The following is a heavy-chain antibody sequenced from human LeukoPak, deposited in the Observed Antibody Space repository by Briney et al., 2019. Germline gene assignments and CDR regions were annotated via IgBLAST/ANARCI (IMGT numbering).Heavy chain of an antibody. J-gene: IGHJ4*02. V-gene: IGHV1-2*02. CDR3: ARDVVVTASLDY. D-gene: IGHD2-21*02. Sequence: GASVKVSCKASGYTFTGNYIHWVRQAPGQGLKWMGWINPNSGGTNFAQEFQGRVTMTRDTSISTAYMELSRLRSDDTAVYYCARDVVVTASLDYWGQGTLVTVSS. CDR1: GYTFTGNY. CDR2: INPNSGGT.